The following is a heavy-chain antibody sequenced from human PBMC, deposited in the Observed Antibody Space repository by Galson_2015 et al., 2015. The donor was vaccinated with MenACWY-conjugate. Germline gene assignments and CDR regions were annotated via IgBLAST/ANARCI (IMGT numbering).Heavy chain of an antibody. CDR2: INAGEGNT. V-gene: IGHV1-3*01. Sequence: SVKVSCKASGYTFTNYAIQWVRQAPGQWPEWMGWINAGEGNTKYSEKFQGRVTITRDTSTNTANMELRSLTSEDTAAYFCARGAEIESSAGAYRWFAPWGQGTLVTVSS. CDR3: ARGAEIESSAGAYRWFAP. D-gene: IGHD1-14*01. J-gene: IGHJ5*02. CDR1: GYTFTNYA.